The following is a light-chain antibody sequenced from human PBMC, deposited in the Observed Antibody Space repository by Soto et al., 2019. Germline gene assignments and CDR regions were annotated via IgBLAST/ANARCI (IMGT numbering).Light chain of an antibody. CDR2: EVS. V-gene: IGLV2-14*01. Sequence: QTVVTQPASVSGSPGQSITISCTGTSSDVGGYNYVSWYQQHPGKAPKLMIYEVSYRPSGVSNRLSGSKSGNTASLTISGLQAEDEADYYCSSYAHSSTVVFGGGTKLTVL. J-gene: IGLJ2*01. CDR3: SSYAHSSTVV. CDR1: SSDVGGYNY.